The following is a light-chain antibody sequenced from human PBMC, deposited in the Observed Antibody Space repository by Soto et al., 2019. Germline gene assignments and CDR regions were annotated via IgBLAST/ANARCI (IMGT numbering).Light chain of an antibody. Sequence: DIQLTQSPSSLSASVGDSVTITCRASQTISRSYLNWYQQKPGTAPKVLIYAASSLQGGVPPRFSGSGSWTYFTLTIRGLQAEDYATYYCQQTYSDVYTFGQGTKLEIK. CDR1: QTISRSY. CDR3: QQTYSDVYT. CDR2: AAS. V-gene: IGKV1-39*01. J-gene: IGKJ2*01.